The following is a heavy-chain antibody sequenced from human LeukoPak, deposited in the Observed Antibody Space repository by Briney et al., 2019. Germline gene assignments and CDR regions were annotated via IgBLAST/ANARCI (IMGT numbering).Heavy chain of an antibody. CDR3: AKAREAGYGDLFPD. D-gene: IGHD4-17*01. Sequence: GGSLRLSCAASGFTVHSNYMSWVRQAPGKGLEWVSVIDRSGVTHYADSVKGRFTISRDNSKNTLYLQMNSLRAEDTGVYYCAKAREAGYGDLFPDWGKGTTVTISS. CDR1: GFTVHSNY. V-gene: IGHV3-53*01. J-gene: IGHJ6*04. CDR2: IDRSGVT.